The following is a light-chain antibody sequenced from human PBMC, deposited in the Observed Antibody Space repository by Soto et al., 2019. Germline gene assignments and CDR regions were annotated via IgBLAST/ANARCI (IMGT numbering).Light chain of an antibody. Sequence: QSVLTQPASVSGSPGQSITISCTGTSIDIGPYDYVSWYQQHPGKAPKLMIYEVTNRPSGVSHRFSGSKSGSTASLTISGLQAEDEADYYCSSYTRNTALVFGAGTKVTV. CDR2: EVT. CDR1: SIDIGPYDY. J-gene: IGLJ1*01. CDR3: SSYTRNTALV. V-gene: IGLV2-14*01.